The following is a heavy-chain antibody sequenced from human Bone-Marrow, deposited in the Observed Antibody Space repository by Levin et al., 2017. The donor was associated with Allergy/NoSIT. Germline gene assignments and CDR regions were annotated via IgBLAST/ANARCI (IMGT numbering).Heavy chain of an antibody. CDR3: ARDRLSRQGGRDAFDS. CDR2: IWYDGSNK. D-gene: IGHD3-16*01. J-gene: IGHJ3*02. V-gene: IGHV3-33*01. CDR1: GFTFSSYG. Sequence: GGSLRLSCAASGFTFSSYGMHWVRQAPGKGLEWVAVIWYDGSNKYYADSVKGRFTISRDNSKNTLYLQMNSLRAEDTAVYYCARDRLSRQGGRDAFDSWGQGTMVTVSS.